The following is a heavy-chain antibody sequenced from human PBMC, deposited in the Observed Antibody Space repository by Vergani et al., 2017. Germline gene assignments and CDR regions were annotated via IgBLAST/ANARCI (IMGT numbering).Heavy chain of an antibody. Sequence: QVQLQQWGAGLLKPSETLSLTCAVYGGSFSGYYWSWIRQPPGKGLEWIGEINHSGSTNYNPSLKSRVTISVDTSKNQFSLKLSSVTAADTAVYYCARDQTXMVRGVIITRYYYGMDVWGQGTTVTVSS. V-gene: IGHV4-34*01. CDR2: INHSGST. J-gene: IGHJ6*02. CDR3: ARDQTXMVRGVIITRYYYGMDV. D-gene: IGHD3-10*01. CDR1: GGSFSGYY.